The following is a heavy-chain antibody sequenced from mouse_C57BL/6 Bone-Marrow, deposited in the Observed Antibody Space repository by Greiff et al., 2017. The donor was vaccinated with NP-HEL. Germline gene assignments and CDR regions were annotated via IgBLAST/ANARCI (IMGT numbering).Heavy chain of an antibody. Sequence: QVQLKESGPELVKPGASVKISCKASGYTFTDYYINWVKQRPGQGLEWIGWIFPGSGSTYYNEKFKGKATLTVDKSSSTAYMLLSSLTSEDSAVYFCARWRLLLLGAMDYWGQGTSVTVSS. J-gene: IGHJ4*01. V-gene: IGHV1-75*01. CDR2: IFPGSGST. CDR1: GYTFTDYY. D-gene: IGHD2-10*01. CDR3: ARWRLLLLGAMDY.